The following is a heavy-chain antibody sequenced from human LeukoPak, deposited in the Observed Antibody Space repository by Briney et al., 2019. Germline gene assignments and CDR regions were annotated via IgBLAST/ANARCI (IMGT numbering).Heavy chain of an antibody. D-gene: IGHD5-18*01. V-gene: IGHV3-49*04. J-gene: IGHJ4*02. CDR1: GFIFGDYA. Sequence: PGRSLRLSCTASGFIFGDYAMSWVRQAPGKGLEWVGFIRSKAYGGTTEYAASVKGRFTISRDDSKSIAYLQMNSLKTEDTAVYYCTRVPGYSYGLDYWGQGTLVTVSS. CDR2: IRSKAYGGTT. CDR3: TRVPGYSYGLDY.